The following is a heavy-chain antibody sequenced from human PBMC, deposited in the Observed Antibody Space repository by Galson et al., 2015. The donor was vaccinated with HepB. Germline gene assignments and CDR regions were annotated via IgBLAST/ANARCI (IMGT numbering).Heavy chain of an antibody. CDR2: ISAYNGNT. V-gene: IGHV1-18*01. J-gene: IGHJ5*02. D-gene: IGHD2-15*01. CDR1: GYTFTSYG. Sequence: SVKVSCKASGYTFTSYGISWVRQAPGQGLEWMGWISAYNGNTNYAQKLQGRVTMTTDTSTSTAYMELRSLRSDDTAVYYCARDRPVAANQGINWFDPWGQGTLVTVSS. CDR3: ARDRPVAANQGINWFDP.